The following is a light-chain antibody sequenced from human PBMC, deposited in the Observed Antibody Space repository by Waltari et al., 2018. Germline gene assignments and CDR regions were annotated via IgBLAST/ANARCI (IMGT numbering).Light chain of an antibody. V-gene: IGKV3-15*01. J-gene: IGKJ2*01. CDR1: QDVTNR. CDR2: DAT. Sequence: ETVMTQSPATLSASSGERVTLSCRASQDVTNRLAWFQQKPGQAPRLLMFDATTRATDFPGRFSGSGSGTEFTLTISSLQSEDFAVYYCQQYNNWPRTFGQGTKLEI. CDR3: QQYNNWPRT.